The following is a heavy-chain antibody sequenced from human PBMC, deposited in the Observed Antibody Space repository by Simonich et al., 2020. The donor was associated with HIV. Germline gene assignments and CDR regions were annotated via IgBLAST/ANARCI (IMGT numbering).Heavy chain of an antibody. CDR3: ARDRDFTIYAFDI. CDR1: GGSISSYY. V-gene: IGHV4-4*07. CDR2: IYTSGST. J-gene: IGHJ3*02. D-gene: IGHD3-10*01. Sequence: QVQLQESGPGLVKPSETLSLTCTVSGGSISSYYWSWLRQPAGKGLEWIGRIYTSGSTNYTPSLKRRVTISVDKSKNQFSLKLSSVTAADTAVYYCARDRDFTIYAFDIWGQGTMVTVSS.